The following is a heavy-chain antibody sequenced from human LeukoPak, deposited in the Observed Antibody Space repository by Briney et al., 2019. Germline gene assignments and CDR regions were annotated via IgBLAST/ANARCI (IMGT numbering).Heavy chain of an antibody. CDR3: AREGYCSGGSCWRYFQH. D-gene: IGHD2-15*01. CDR2: IYSGGST. Sequence: PGGSLRLSCAASGFTVSSNYMSWVRQAPGKGLEWVSVIYSGGSTYYADSVKGRFTISRDNSKNTLYPQMNSLRAEDTAVYYCAREGYCSGGSCWRYFQHWGQGTLVTVSS. V-gene: IGHV3-53*05. CDR1: GFTVSSNY. J-gene: IGHJ1*01.